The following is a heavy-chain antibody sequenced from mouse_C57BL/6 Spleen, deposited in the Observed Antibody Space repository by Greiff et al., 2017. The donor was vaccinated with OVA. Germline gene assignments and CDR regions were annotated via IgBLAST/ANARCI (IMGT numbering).Heavy chain of an antibody. D-gene: IGHD1-1*01. CDR2: INHGSGGT. V-gene: IGHV1-54*01. Sequence: QVQLKESGAELVRPGTSVKVSCKASGYAFTNYLIEWVKQRPGQGLEWIGVINHGSGGTNYNEKFKGKATLTADKSSSTAYMQLGSLTSEDSAVYFCAGEITAVVHAMDYWGQGTSVTVSS. CDR3: AGEITAVVHAMDY. J-gene: IGHJ4*01. CDR1: GYAFTNYL.